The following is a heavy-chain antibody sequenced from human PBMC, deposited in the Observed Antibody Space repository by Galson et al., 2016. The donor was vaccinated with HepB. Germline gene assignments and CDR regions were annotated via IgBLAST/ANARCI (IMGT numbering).Heavy chain of an antibody. CDR3: ARHSGVSSVTYQGIDY. CDR1: GGSISRSAYY. J-gene: IGHJ4*02. Sequence: SETLSLTCTVSGGSISRSAYYWGWIRQPPGKGLEWIGSIHYSGSTSYYASLKSRVTISVDTSKNQFSLNLRSVTAADTVVYYCARHSGVSSVTYQGIDYWGQGTLVTVSS. D-gene: IGHD1-26*01. CDR2: IHYSGST. V-gene: IGHV4-39*01.